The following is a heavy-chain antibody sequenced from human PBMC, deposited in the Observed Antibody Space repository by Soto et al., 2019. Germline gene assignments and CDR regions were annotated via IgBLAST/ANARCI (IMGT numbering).Heavy chain of an antibody. D-gene: IGHD3-16*01. CDR1: GYTFTDFF. CDR2: INPKSRGT. J-gene: IGHJ5*02. CDR3: ARLTRRGENCSPP. V-gene: IGHV1-2*02. Sequence: ASVKVSCKASGYTFTDFFIHWVRQAPVQGFEWMGWINPKSRGTNYAQKFQGRVTMTRDTSNSTAYMELRDLRSDDTAVYYCARLTRRGENCSPPGGEEPLVPVPS.